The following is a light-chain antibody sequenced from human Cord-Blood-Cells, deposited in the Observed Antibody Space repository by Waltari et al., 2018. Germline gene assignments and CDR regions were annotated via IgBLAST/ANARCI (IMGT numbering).Light chain of an antibody. CDR3: QQYDNLPYT. CDR1: QDISNY. CDR2: DSS. J-gene: IGKJ2*01. Sequence: DIQMTQSPSSLSASVGDRVTITCQASQDISNYLNWYQQKQGKAPKLLIYDSSNLETGVPSRFSGSGSVTDFTFTINSLQPEDIATYYYQQYDNLPYTFGQGTKLEIK. V-gene: IGKV1-33*01.